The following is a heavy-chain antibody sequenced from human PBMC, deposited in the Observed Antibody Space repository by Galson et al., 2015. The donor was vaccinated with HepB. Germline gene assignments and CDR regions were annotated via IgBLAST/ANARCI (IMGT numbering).Heavy chain of an antibody. D-gene: IGHD3-22*01. J-gene: IGHJ4*02. CDR3: ALSVPYYDSSGYYYVGNTFDY. CDR1: GFTFSSYA. Sequence: SLRLSCAASGFTFSSYAMHWVRQAPGKGLEWVAVISYDGSNKYYADSVKGRFTISRDNSKNTLYLQMNSLRAEDTAVYYCALSVPYYDSSGYYYVGNTFDYWGQGTLVTVSS. CDR2: ISYDGSNK. V-gene: IGHV3-30-3*01.